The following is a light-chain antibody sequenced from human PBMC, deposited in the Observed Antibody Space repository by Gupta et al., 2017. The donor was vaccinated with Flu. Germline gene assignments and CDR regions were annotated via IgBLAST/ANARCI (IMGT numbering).Light chain of an antibody. CDR1: QSVDIY. CDR3: QQSDNIPRT. Sequence: DIQMTQSPSSLSASVGDRVTISCRASQSVDIYLNWYQQKPGKAPDIIVYKTSNLQSGVPSRFSASGSGIDFTLTISSLQPEDFATYYCQQSDNIPRTFGQGTKVDIK. J-gene: IGKJ1*01. CDR2: KTS. V-gene: IGKV1-39*01.